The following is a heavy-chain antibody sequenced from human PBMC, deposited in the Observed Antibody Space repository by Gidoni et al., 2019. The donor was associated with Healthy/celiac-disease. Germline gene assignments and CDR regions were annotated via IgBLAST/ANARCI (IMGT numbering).Heavy chain of an antibody. V-gene: IGHV4-34*01. CDR1: GGSFSGYY. CDR2: INHSGST. J-gene: IGHJ6*02. Sequence: QVQLQQWGAGLLKPSETLSLTCAVYGGSFSGYYWSWIRQPPGKGLEWIGEINHSGSTNYNPSLKSRVTISVDTSKNQFSLKLSSVTAADTAVYYCARVRATLQLLYPLAFYGMDVWGQGTTVTVSS. D-gene: IGHD2-2*02. CDR3: ARVRATLQLLYPLAFYGMDV.